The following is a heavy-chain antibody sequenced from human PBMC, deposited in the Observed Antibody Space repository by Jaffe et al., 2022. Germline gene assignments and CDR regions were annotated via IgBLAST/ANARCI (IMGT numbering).Heavy chain of an antibody. CDR2: INHSGST. D-gene: IGHD3-9*01. CDR3: ARSFRTSVLRYFDWPPGRGWFDP. J-gene: IGHJ5*02. CDR1: GGSFSGYY. V-gene: IGHV4-34*01. Sequence: QVQLQQWGAGLLKPSETLSLTCAVYGGSFSGYYWSWIRQPPGKGLEWIGEINHSGSTNYNPSLKSRVTISVDTSKNQFSLKLSSVTAADTAVYYCARSFRTSVLRYFDWPPGRGWFDPWGQGTLVTVSS.